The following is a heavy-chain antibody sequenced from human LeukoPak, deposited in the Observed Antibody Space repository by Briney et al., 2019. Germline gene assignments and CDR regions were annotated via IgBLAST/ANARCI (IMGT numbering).Heavy chain of an antibody. J-gene: IGHJ4*02. CDR1: GGSISSSNSY. D-gene: IGHD3-9*01. V-gene: IGHV4-39*01. Sequence: PSETLSLTCIVSGGSISSSNSYWDWIRQPPGRGLEWIGYISHSGTINYNPSLRTRVTISADTSKNQFSLKLNSVTAADTAVYYCARGAGYYDILTGLESTFFNDYWGQGTLVTVSS. CDR3: ARGAGYYDILTGLESTFFNDY. CDR2: ISHSGTI.